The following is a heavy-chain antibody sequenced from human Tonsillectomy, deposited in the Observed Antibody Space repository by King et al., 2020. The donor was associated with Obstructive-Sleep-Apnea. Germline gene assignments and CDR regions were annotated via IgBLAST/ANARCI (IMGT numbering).Heavy chain of an antibody. CDR2: IYYSGST. Sequence: QLQESGPGLVKPSETLSLTCSVSGGSITSSSYHWGWIRQPPGKGLEWIGTIYYSGSTYYNPSLKSRVTISVDTSKNQFSLKLRSVTAADTAVYYCARQVGFWDLLPTYYFDYWGQGTLVTVSS. D-gene: IGHD3-10*01. CDR3: ARQVGFWDLLPTYYFDY. J-gene: IGHJ4*02. CDR1: GGSITSSSYH. V-gene: IGHV4-39*01.